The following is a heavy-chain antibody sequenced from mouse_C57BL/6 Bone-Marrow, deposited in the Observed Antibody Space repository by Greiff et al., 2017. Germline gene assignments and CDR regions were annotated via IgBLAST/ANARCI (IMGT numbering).Heavy chain of an antibody. CDR1: GFTFSDYG. V-gene: IGHV5-17*01. CDR3: TRLLRRYAMDY. D-gene: IGHD1-2*01. CDR2: ISSGSSTP. J-gene: IGHJ4*01. Sequence: EVKLVESGGGLVKPGGSLKLSCAASGFTFSDYGMHWVRPAPEKGLEWVAYISSGSSTPYYADTVKGRITIARDNAKKTLFLQMTRLRSEDTAMYYCTRLLRRYAMDYWGQGTSGTVSS.